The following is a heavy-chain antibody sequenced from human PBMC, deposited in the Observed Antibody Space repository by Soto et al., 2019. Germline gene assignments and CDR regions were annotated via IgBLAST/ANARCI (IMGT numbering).Heavy chain of an antibody. D-gene: IGHD2-2*01. CDR2: ISAYNGNT. Sequence: ASVKVSCKASGYTFTSYGISWVRQAPGQGLEWMGWISAYNGNTNYAQKLQGRVTMTTDTSTSTAYMELRSLRSDDTAVYCCARDIVVVPAASSGGYYYYGMDVWGQGTTVTVSS. CDR1: GYTFTSYG. CDR3: ARDIVVVPAASSGGYYYYGMDV. V-gene: IGHV1-18*04. J-gene: IGHJ6*02.